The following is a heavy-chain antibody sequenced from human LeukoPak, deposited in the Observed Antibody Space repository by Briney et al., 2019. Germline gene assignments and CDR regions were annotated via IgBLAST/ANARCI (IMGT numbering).Heavy chain of an antibody. D-gene: IGHD6-19*01. V-gene: IGHV1-46*01. J-gene: IGHJ6*03. CDR2: INPSGGST. Sequence: ASVKVSCKASGYTFTSYYMHWVRQAPGQGLEWMGIINPSGGSTSYAQKFQGRVTMTRDMSTSTVYMELSSLRYEDTAVYFCSRSGGWSADFYSYYYMDVWGKGSTVAVSS. CDR3: SRSGGWSADFYSYYYMDV. CDR1: GYTFTSYY.